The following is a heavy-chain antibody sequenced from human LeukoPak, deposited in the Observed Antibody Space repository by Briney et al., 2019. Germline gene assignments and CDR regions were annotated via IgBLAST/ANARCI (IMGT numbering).Heavy chain of an antibody. V-gene: IGHV3-74*01. D-gene: IGHD3-10*01. J-gene: IGHJ4*02. CDR2: INTDGSST. CDR3: AKDLYYFGSGSHDY. CDR1: GFTFSSYW. Sequence: GGSLRLSCAASGFTFSSYWMHWVRQTPGKGLVWVSRINTDGSSTSYADSVKGRFTISRDNAKNTLYLQMNSLRAEDTAVYYCAKDLYYFGSGSHDYWGQGTLVTVSS.